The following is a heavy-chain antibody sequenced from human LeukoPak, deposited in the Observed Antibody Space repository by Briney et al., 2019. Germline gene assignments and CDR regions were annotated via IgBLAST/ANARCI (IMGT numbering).Heavy chain of an antibody. CDR3: AKGGAYQLLRPYYYYYGMDV. V-gene: IGHV3-23*01. D-gene: IGHD2-2*01. CDR2: ISGSGGST. CDR1: GFTFSSYA. J-gene: IGHJ6*02. Sequence: PGGSLRLSCAASGFTFSSYAMSWVRQAPGKGLEWGSAISGSGGSTYYADSVKGRFTISRDNSKNTLYLQMNSLRAEDTAVYYCAKGGAYQLLRPYYYYYGMDVWGQGTTVTVSS.